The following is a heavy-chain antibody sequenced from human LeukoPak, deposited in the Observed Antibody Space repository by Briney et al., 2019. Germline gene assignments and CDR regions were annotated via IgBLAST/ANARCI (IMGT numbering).Heavy chain of an antibody. J-gene: IGHJ4*02. Sequence: PGGSLRLSCAASGFTFSSYWMSWVRQAPGKGLEWVANIKEDETEKNYVDSVKGRFTISRDNAENSLYLQMNSLRAEDTAVYYCARYDSRSWYPEYWGQGTLVTVSS. D-gene: IGHD6-13*01. CDR2: IKEDETEK. CDR3: ARYDSRSWYPEY. CDR1: GFTFSSYW. V-gene: IGHV3-7*01.